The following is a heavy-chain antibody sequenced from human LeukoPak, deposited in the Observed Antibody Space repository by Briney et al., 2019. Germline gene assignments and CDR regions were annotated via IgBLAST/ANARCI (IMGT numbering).Heavy chain of an antibody. V-gene: IGHV4-34*01. CDR3: ASHSGGYAY. D-gene: IGHD5-12*01. CDR1: GGSFSGYY. Sequence: PSETLSLTCAVYGGSFSGYYWSWIRQPPGKGLEWIGEINHSGSTNYNPSLKSRGTISVDTSKNQFSLKLSSVTAADTAVYYCASHSGGYAYWGQGTLVTVSS. J-gene: IGHJ4*02. CDR2: INHSGST.